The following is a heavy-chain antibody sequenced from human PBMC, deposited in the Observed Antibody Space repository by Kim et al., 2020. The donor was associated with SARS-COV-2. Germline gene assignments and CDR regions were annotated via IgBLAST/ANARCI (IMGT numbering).Heavy chain of an antibody. Sequence: GGSLRLSCAASGFTFSSYWMSWVRQAPGKGLEWVANIKQDGSEKYYVDSVKGRFTISRDNAKNSLYLQMNSLRAEDTAVYYCAREGYDSSGYHFDYWGQGTLVTVSS. V-gene: IGHV3-7*01. J-gene: IGHJ4*02. CDR3: AREGYDSSGYHFDY. D-gene: IGHD3-22*01. CDR2: IKQDGSEK. CDR1: GFTFSSYW.